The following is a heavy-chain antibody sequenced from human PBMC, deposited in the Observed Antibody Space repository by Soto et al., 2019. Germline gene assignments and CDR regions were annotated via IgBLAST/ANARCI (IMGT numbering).Heavy chain of an antibody. CDR3: ARDFIAVXGSIGRVVPDYYYGMDV. V-gene: IGHV3-48*03. Sequence: PGGSLRLSCAASGFTFSSYEMNWVRQAPGKGLEWVSYISSSGSTIYYADSVKGRFTISRDNAKNSLYLQMNSPRAEDTAVYYCARDFIAVXGSIGRVVPDYYYGMDVWGQGTTVTVSS. CDR1: GFTFSSYE. D-gene: IGHD6-19*01. J-gene: IGHJ6*02. CDR2: ISSSGSTI.